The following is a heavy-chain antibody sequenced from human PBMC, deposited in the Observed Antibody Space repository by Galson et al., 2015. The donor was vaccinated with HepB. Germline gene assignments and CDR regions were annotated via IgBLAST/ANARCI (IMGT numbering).Heavy chain of an antibody. J-gene: IGHJ6*02. D-gene: IGHD1-26*01. Sequence: SVKVSCKASGYTFTSYYMHWVRQAPGQRLEWMGWINAGNGNTKYSQKFQGRVTITRDTSASTAYMELSSLRSEDTAVYYCARGPSGSYYYYYGMDVWGQETTVTVSS. CDR1: GYTFTSYY. CDR2: INAGNGNT. CDR3: ARGPSGSYYYYYGMDV. V-gene: IGHV1-3*01.